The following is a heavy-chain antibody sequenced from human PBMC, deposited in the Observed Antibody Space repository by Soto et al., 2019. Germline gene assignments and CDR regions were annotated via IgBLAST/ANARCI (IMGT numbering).Heavy chain of an antibody. J-gene: IGHJ5*02. D-gene: IGHD3-9*01. CDR2: IKVDSGYT. Sequence: QLVQSAAEVKKPGASVRVSCKAYGYPFIKYAISWIRQAPEQGLEWIGWIKVDSGYTNYAQKFQGRVTMTADTSPDTAFMELRSLRLDDTAVYFCATSYDTGFDPWGQGTLVSVSS. V-gene: IGHV1-18*04. CDR3: ATSYDTGFDP. CDR1: GYPFIKYA.